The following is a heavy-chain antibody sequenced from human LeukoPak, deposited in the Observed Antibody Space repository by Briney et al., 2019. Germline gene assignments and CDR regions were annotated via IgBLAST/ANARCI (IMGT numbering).Heavy chain of an antibody. Sequence: SETLSLTCAVYGGSFSGYYWSWIRQPPGKGLEWIGEINHSGSTNYNPSLKSRVTISVDTSKNQFSLKLSSVTSADTAVYYCASDYGEGEYWGQGTLVTVSS. J-gene: IGHJ4*02. CDR1: GGSFSGYY. V-gene: IGHV4-34*01. CDR2: INHSGST. CDR3: ASDYGEGEY. D-gene: IGHD4-17*01.